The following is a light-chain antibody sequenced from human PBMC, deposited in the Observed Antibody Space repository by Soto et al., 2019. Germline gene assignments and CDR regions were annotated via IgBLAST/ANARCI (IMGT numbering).Light chain of an antibody. Sequence: QSVLTQPASVSGSPGQSNTISCTGTSSDVGGYNYVSWYQQHPGKAPKLMIYEVSNRPSGVSNRFSGSKSGNTASLTISGLQAEDEADYYCSSYTSRVDVFGSGTKVTVL. V-gene: IGLV2-14*01. CDR2: EVS. J-gene: IGLJ1*01. CDR1: SSDVGGYNY. CDR3: SSYTSRVDV.